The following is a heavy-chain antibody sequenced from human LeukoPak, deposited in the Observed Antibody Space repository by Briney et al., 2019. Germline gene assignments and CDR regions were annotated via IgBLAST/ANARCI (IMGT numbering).Heavy chain of an antibody. V-gene: IGHV3-66*01. J-gene: IGHJ3*02. CDR1: GFTVSSNY. CDR3: ARAPYYGSGREAFDI. D-gene: IGHD3-10*01. CDR2: IYSGGST. Sequence: GGSLRLSCAASGFTVSSNYMSWVRQAPGKGLEWVSVIYSGGSTHYADSVKGRFTISRDNSKNTLYLQMNSLRAEDTAVYYCARAPYYGSGREAFDIWGQGTMVTVSS.